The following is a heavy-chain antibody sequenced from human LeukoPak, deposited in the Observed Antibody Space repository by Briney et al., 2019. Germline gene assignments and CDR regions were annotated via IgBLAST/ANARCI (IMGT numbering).Heavy chain of an antibody. V-gene: IGHV1-69*06. Sequence: ASVKVSCKASGGTFSSYAISWVRQAPGQGLEWMGGIIPIFGTANYAQKFQGRVTITADKSTSTAYMELSSLRSEDTAVYYCARAHSSSSLDWFDPWGQGTLVTVSS. CDR2: IIPIFGTA. J-gene: IGHJ5*02. CDR3: ARAHSSSSLDWFDP. D-gene: IGHD6-6*01. CDR1: GGTFSSYA.